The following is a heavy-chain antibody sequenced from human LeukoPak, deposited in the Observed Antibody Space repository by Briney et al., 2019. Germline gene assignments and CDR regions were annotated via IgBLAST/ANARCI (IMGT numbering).Heavy chain of an antibody. CDR2: IYETGDT. CDR3: ARHFLRGGFDS. V-gene: IGHV4-59*08. Sequence: SETLSLTCSVSGGSITNYYWSWIRQPPGKGLEWIAYIYETGDTGYNPSLKSRVTISLDTSDNQFPLKPSSVTAADTAVYYCARHFLRGGFDSWGQGTLVTVSS. J-gene: IGHJ4*02. CDR1: GGSITNYY. D-gene: IGHD5-12*01.